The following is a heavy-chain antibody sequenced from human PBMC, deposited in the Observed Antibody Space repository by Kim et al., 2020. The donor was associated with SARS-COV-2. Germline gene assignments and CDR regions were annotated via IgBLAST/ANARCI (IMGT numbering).Heavy chain of an antibody. Sequence: EYAESVKRRITINPNTAKNQFSLQLNSVTPEDTAVYYCARGAFRTFDYWGQGTLVTVSS. D-gene: IGHD1-7*01. CDR3: ARGAFRTFDY. V-gene: IGHV6-1*01. J-gene: IGHJ4*02.